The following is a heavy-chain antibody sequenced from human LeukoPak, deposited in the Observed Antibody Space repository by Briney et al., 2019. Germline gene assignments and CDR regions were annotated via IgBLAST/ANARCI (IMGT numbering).Heavy chain of an antibody. V-gene: IGHV2-5*02. CDR1: GFSLSTSGVG. Sequence: ESGPTLVNPTQTLTLTCTFSGFSLSTSGVGVAWIRQPQGKALEWLALIYWDDDKRYSPSLKSRLTITKDTSKNQVVLTMTNMDPVDTATYYCAHRQMVRGVPCEFDPWGQGTLVTVSS. CDR3: AHRQMVRGVPCEFDP. D-gene: IGHD3-10*01. J-gene: IGHJ5*02. CDR2: IYWDDDK.